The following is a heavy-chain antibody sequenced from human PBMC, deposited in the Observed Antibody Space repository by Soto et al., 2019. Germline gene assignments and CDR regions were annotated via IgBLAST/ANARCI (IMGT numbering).Heavy chain of an antibody. CDR3: TSGYDLLDY. CDR2: IIANIGKA. CDR1: GYTFTSYG. V-gene: IGHV1-69*13. J-gene: IGHJ4*02. D-gene: IGHD5-12*01. Sequence: SVKVSCKASGYTFTSYGISWVRQAPGQGLEWMGGIIANIGKANYAQKFQGRVTITADESTSTAYMELSSLRSEDTAVYYCTSGYDLLDYWGQGTLVTVSS.